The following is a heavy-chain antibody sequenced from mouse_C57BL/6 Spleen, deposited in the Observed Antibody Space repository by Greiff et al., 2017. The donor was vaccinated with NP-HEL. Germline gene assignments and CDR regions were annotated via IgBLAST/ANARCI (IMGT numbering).Heavy chain of an antibody. J-gene: IGHJ2*01. D-gene: IGHD3-2*02. Sequence: QVQLKQPGAELVMPGASVKLSCKASGYTFTSYWMHWVKQRPGQGLEWIGEIDPSDSYTNYNQKFKGKSTLTVDKSSSTAYMQLSSLTSEDSAVYYCARELRLRGLDYWGQGTTLTVSS. V-gene: IGHV1-69*01. CDR2: IDPSDSYT. CDR3: ARELRLRGLDY. CDR1: GYTFTSYW.